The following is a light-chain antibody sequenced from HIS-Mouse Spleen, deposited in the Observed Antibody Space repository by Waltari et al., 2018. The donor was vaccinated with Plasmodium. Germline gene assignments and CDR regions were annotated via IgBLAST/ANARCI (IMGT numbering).Light chain of an antibody. CDR3: QQYNNWSFI. V-gene: IGKV3-15*01. Sequence: EIVMTQSPATLSVSPGERATLSCRASQSVSSNLAWYQQKPGQAPRLLIYGASTRATGIPARFNGSGSVTEFTLTISSLQSEDFAVYYCQQYNNWSFIFGPGTKVDIK. J-gene: IGKJ3*01. CDR2: GAS. CDR1: QSVSSN.